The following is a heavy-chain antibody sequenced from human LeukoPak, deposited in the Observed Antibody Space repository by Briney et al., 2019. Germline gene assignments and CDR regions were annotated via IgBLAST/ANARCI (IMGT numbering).Heavy chain of an antibody. V-gene: IGHV4-39*07. J-gene: IGHJ3*02. D-gene: IGHD4-17*01. Sequence: PSETLSLTCTVSGGSISSSSYYWGWIRQPPGKGLEWIGSIYYSGSTYYNPSLKSRVTISVDTSKNQFSLKLSSVTAADTAVYXXXXXXXXXXXXXXXGDYVPDAFDIWGQGTMVTVSS. CDR2: IYYSGST. CDR1: GGSISSSSYY. CDR3: XXXXXXXXXXXXXGDYVPDAFDI.